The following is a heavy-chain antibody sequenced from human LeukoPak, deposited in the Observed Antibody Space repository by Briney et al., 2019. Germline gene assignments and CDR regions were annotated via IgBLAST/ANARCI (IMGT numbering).Heavy chain of an antibody. CDR1: GASISSRSYH. Sequence: PSETLSLTCTVSGASISSRSYHWSWLRQPPGKRLEWFGSIYFAGSTYYNPSLKSLVTISVDRSKNQFSLKLSSVTAADTAVYYCAKTTMVTPFDYWGQGTLVTVSS. CDR3: AKTTMVTPFDY. D-gene: IGHD5-18*01. CDR2: IYFAGST. J-gene: IGHJ4*02. V-gene: IGHV4-39*01.